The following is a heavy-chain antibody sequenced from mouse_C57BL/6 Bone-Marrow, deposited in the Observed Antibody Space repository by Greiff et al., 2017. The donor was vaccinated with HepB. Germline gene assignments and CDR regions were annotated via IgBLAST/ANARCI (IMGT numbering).Heavy chain of an antibody. J-gene: IGHJ1*03. CDR2: ISDGGSYT. Sequence: EVMLVESGGGLVKPGGSLKLSCAASGFTFSSYAMSWVRQTPEKRLEWVATISDGGSYTYYPDNVKGRFTISRDNAKNNLYLQMSHLKSDDTAMYYCARGGPTIVTTWYFDVWGTGTTVTVSS. D-gene: IGHD2-5*01. CDR3: ARGGPTIVTTWYFDV. V-gene: IGHV5-4*03. CDR1: GFTFSSYA.